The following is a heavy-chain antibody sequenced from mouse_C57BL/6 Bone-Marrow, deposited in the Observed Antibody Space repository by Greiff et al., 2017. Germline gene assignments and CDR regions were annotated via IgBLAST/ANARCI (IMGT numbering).Heavy chain of an antibody. D-gene: IGHD1-1*01. V-gene: IGHV14-4*01. CDR3: TVFYYGSMWFAY. CDR1: GFNIKDDY. J-gene: IGHJ3*01. Sequence: VQLQQSGAELVRPGASVKLSCTASGFNIKDDYMHWVKQRPEQGLEWIGWIDPETGDTEYASKFQGKATITADTSSNTAYLQLSSLTSEDTAVYYCTVFYYGSMWFAYWGQGTLVTVSA. CDR2: IDPETGDT.